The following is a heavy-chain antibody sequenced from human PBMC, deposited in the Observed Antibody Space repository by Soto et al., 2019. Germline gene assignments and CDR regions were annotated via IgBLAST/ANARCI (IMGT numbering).Heavy chain of an antibody. V-gene: IGHV3-30-3*01. Sequence: QVQLVESGGGVVQPGRSLRLSCAASGFTFSSYAMHWVRQARGKGLAWVAVISYDGSNKYYADSVKGRFTISRDNSKNTLYLQMNSLRAQDTAVYYCARDWVDRTGTNGYFDYWGQGTLVTVSS. D-gene: IGHD1-7*01. CDR2: ISYDGSNK. J-gene: IGHJ4*02. CDR3: ARDWVDRTGTNGYFDY. CDR1: GFTFSSYA.